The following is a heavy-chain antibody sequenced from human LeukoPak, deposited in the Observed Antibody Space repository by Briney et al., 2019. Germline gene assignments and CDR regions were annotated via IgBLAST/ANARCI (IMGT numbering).Heavy chain of an antibody. J-gene: IGHJ6*02. CDR3: AREGIAAAGTAYYGMDV. Sequence: SETLSLTCTVSGGSISYYWSWIRQPPGKGLEWIGYIYYSGSTNYNPSLKSRVTISVDTSKNQLSLKLSSVTAADTAVYYCAREGIAAAGTAYYGMDVWGQGTTVTVSS. CDR1: GGSISYY. V-gene: IGHV4-59*12. CDR2: IYYSGST. D-gene: IGHD6-13*01.